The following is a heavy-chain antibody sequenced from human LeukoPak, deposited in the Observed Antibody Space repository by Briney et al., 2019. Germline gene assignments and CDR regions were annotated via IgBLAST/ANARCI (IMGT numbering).Heavy chain of an antibody. Sequence: QPGRSLRLSCAASGFTFSNYAMHWVRQAPDKGLEWVALISYDGTYTYYADSVKGRFTISRDNSKNTLSLQMNSLRAEDTSVYYCARDGLLERRDYFDYWGQGTLVTVSS. CDR3: ARDGLLERRDYFDY. J-gene: IGHJ4*02. CDR2: ISYDGTYT. D-gene: IGHD1-1*01. V-gene: IGHV3-30-3*01. CDR1: GFTFSNYA.